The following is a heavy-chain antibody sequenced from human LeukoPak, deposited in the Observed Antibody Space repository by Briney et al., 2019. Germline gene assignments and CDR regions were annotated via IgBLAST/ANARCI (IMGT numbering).Heavy chain of an antibody. V-gene: IGHV3-48*02. Sequence: SGGSLRLSCAVSGFTFSSFSMTWVRQAPGKGLEWVSYISSDSRMIYYADSVKGRFSISRDNAKNTLYLHMNSLRDEDTAVYYCARDRDTSMVKGYWGQGTLVNVSP. CDR3: ARDRDTSMVKGY. J-gene: IGHJ4*02. D-gene: IGHD5-18*01. CDR2: ISSDSRMI. CDR1: GFTFSSFS.